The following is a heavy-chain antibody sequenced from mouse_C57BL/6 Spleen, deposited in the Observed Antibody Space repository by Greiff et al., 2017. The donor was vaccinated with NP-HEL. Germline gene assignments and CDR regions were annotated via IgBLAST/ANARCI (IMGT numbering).Heavy chain of an antibody. D-gene: IGHD2-4*01. V-gene: IGHV5-9-1*02. CDR2: ISSGGDYI. Sequence: EVKLMESGEGLVKPGGSLKLSCAASGFTFSSYAMSWVRQTPEKRLEWVAYISSGGDYIYYADTVKGRFTISRDNARHTLYLQMSSLKSEDTAMYYCTRDRGDYDLYYFDYWGQGTTLTVSS. J-gene: IGHJ2*01. CDR3: TRDRGDYDLYYFDY. CDR1: GFTFSSYA.